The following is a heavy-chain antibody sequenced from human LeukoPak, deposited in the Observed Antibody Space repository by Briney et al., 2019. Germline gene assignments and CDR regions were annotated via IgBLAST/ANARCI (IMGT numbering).Heavy chain of an antibody. D-gene: IGHD3-22*01. CDR2: ISAYNGNT. CDR3: AREILGGSGYYGDY. J-gene: IGHJ4*02. V-gene: IGHV1-18*01. Sequence: ASVKVSCKASGYTFTSYGISWVRQAPGQGLEWMGWISAYNGNTNYAQKFQGRVTITADESTSTAYMELSSLRSEDTAVYYCAREILGGSGYYGDYWGQGTLVTVSS. CDR1: GYTFTSYG.